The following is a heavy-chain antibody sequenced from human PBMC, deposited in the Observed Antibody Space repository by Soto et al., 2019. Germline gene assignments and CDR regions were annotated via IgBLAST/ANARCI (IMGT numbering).Heavy chain of an antibody. V-gene: IGHV4-4*07. CDR2: IYTSGST. J-gene: IGHJ4*02. Sequence: PSETLSLTCTVSGGSISSYYWSWIRQPAGKGLEWIGRIYTSGSTNYNPSLKSRVTMSVYTSKNQFSLKLSSVTAADTAVYYCARESTWIQLLSTGYFDYWGQGTLVTVSS. D-gene: IGHD5-18*01. CDR3: ARESTWIQLLSTGYFDY. CDR1: GGSISSYY.